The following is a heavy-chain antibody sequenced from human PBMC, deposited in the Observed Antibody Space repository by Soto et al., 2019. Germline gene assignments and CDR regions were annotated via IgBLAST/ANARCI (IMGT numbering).Heavy chain of an antibody. CDR1: GGSISSYY. CDR3: ARLGDYDILTDYYKASHFDY. D-gene: IGHD3-9*01. CDR2: IYYSGST. V-gene: IGHV4-59*08. Sequence: PSETLSLTCTVSGGSISSYYWSWIRQPPGKGLEWIGYIYYSGSTNYNPSLKSRVTISVDTSKNQFSLKLSSVTAADTAVYYCARLGDYDILTDYYKASHFDYWGQGTLVTVSS. J-gene: IGHJ4*01.